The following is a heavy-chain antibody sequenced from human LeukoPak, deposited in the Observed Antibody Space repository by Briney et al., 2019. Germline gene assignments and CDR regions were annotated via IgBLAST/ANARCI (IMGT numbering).Heavy chain of an antibody. J-gene: IGHJ6*02. CDR3: ARYFGVVISGVYYYYGMDV. V-gene: IGHV4-4*07. CDR2: IYTSGST. Sequence: SETLSLTCTVSGGSISSYYWSWIRQPAGKGLEWIGRIYTSGSTNYNPSLKSRVTMSVDTSKNQFSLKLSSVTAADTAVYYCARYFGVVISGVYYYYGMDVWGQGTRVTVSS. D-gene: IGHD3-3*01. CDR1: GGSISSYY.